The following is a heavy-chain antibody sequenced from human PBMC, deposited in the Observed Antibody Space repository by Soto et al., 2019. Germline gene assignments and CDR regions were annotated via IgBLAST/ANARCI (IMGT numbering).Heavy chain of an antibody. V-gene: IGHV3-7*01. CDR3: ARDSLPRTYGDLSADAFDI. Sequence: GGSLRLSCAASGFTFSSYWMSWVRQAPGKGLEWVANIKQDGSEKYYVDSVKGRFTISRDNAKNSLYLQMNSLRAEDTAVYYCARDSLPRTYGDLSADAFDIWGQGTMVTVSS. CDR1: GFTFSSYW. J-gene: IGHJ3*02. CDR2: IKQDGSEK. D-gene: IGHD4-17*01.